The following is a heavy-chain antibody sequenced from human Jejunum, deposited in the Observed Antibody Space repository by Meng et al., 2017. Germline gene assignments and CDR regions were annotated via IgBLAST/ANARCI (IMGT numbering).Heavy chain of an antibody. J-gene: IGHJ5*02. CDR1: GYTFTGYY. D-gene: IGHD6-19*01. CDR3: ARDGAVAGTTNSFDP. Sequence: QWQLVQSGAEVKKPGAPVKVSCKAYGYTFTGYYMHWVRQAPGQGLEWMGWINPSSGTNYAQKFQGRVTMTRDTSISTAYMELSSLTSDDTAVYYCARDGAVAGTTNSFDPWGQGTLVTVSS. V-gene: IGHV1-2*02. CDR2: INPSSGT.